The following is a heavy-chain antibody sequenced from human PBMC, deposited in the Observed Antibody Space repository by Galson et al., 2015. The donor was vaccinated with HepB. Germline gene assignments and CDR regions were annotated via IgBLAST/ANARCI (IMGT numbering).Heavy chain of an antibody. CDR3: ARDSSDSHPEWIQLWLHP. CDR2: ISSSSSYI. D-gene: IGHD5-18*01. Sequence: SLRLSCAASGFTFSSYSMNWVRQAPGKGLEWVSSISSSSSYIYYADSVKGRFTISRDNAKNSLYLQMNSLRAEDTAVYYCARDSSDSHPEWIQLWLHPWGQGTLVTVSS. J-gene: IGHJ5*02. CDR1: GFTFSSYS. V-gene: IGHV3-21*01.